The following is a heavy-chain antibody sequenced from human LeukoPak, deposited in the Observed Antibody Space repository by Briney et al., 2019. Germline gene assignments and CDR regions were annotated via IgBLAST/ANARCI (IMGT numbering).Heavy chain of an antibody. J-gene: IGHJ4*02. Sequence: SQTLSVTCAISGDSVSSNNGAWTWIRQSPSRGLEWLGRTYYRSKWYNDFAPSMQGRITINPDTSKNQFSPQLYSVTPEDTAVYYCARDVGTSGWHTFDYWGQGTLVTVSS. CDR1: GDSVSSNNGA. D-gene: IGHD6-19*01. V-gene: IGHV6-1*01. CDR2: TYYRSKWYN. CDR3: ARDVGTSGWHTFDY.